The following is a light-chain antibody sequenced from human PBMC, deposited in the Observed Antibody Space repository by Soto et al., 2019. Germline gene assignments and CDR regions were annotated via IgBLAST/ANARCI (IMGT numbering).Light chain of an antibody. CDR1: QSISSW. CDR3: QQYNSYSIT. CDR2: DAS. Sequence: DIQMTQSPPTLPASAGDRVTITCRASQSISSWLAWYQQKPGKAPKLLIYDASSLESGVPSRFSGSGSGTEFTLTISSLQPDDFATYYCQQYNSYSITFGQGTRLEIK. J-gene: IGKJ5*01. V-gene: IGKV1-5*01.